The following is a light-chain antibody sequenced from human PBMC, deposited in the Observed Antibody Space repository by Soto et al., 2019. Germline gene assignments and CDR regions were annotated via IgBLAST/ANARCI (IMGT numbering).Light chain of an antibody. V-gene: IGKV1-39*01. CDR1: QSINSY. CDR3: QQSYTTPT. J-gene: IGKJ2*01. Sequence: DIQMTQSPSSLSASVGDRVTITCRASQSINSYLNWYQQRLGQAPKLLIYDASSLQSAVPSRFSGSGSGTDFTLTISSLQPEDSATYYCQQSYTTPTFGQGTKLEIK. CDR2: DAS.